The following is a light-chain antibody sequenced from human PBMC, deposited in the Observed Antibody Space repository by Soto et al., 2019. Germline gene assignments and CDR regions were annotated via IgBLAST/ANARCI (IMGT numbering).Light chain of an antibody. CDR3: QQLSSYPRT. Sequence: DIQMTQSPSSLSASVGDRVTITCRASQGIASYLAWYQQKPGKAPKLLLYAASTLQSGVPSRFSGSGSGAEFTLTISSLQPEDFAAYYCQQLSSYPRTFGQGTKVDIK. V-gene: IGKV1-9*01. CDR1: QGIASY. J-gene: IGKJ1*01. CDR2: AAS.